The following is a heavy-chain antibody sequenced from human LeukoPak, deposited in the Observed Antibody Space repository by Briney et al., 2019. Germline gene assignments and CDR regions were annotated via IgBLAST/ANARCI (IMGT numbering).Heavy chain of an antibody. CDR3: ARHVIMITFGGVIAPGGDFDY. Sequence: PSETLSLTCTVSGGSISSSSYYWGWIRQPPGKGLEWIGGIYYSGSTYYNPSLKSRVTISVDTSKNQFSLKLSSVTAADTAVYYCARHVIMITFGGVIAPGGDFDYWGQGTLVTVSS. D-gene: IGHD3-16*02. CDR2: IYYSGST. V-gene: IGHV4-39*01. CDR1: GGSISSSSYY. J-gene: IGHJ4*02.